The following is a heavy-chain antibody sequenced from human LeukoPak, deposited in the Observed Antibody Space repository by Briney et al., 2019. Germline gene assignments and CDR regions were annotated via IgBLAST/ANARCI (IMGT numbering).Heavy chain of an antibody. J-gene: IGHJ4*02. CDR2: TYYSGST. V-gene: IGHV4-39*07. Sequence: SETLSLTCTVSGGSISSSSYYWGWIRQPPGKGLEWIGSTYYSGSTYYNPSLKSRVTISVDTSKNQFSLKLSSVTAADTAVYYCARGSHVDTAMVFDYWGQGTLVTVSS. D-gene: IGHD5-18*01. CDR1: GGSISSSSYY. CDR3: ARGSHVDTAMVFDY.